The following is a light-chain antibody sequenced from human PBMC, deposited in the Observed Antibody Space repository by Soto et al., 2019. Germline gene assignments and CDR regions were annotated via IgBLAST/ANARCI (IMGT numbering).Light chain of an antibody. Sequence: DIQMTQSPSSLSASVGDRVTITCRASQGVNNWLAWYQQKPGKAPKLLIYGTSTLQTGVPSRFSGSGSGTDFTLTISSLQPEDFATYYCQQASNFPPGYTFGQGTKLEIK. CDR3: QQASNFPPGYT. J-gene: IGKJ2*01. CDR2: GTS. CDR1: QGVNNW. V-gene: IGKV1-12*01.